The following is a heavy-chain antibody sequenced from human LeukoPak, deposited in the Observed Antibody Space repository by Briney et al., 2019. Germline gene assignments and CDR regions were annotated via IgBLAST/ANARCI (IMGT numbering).Heavy chain of an antibody. V-gene: IGHV3-30*04. D-gene: IGHD5-12*01. CDR3: ARDRGFTSYHH. CDR2: ISYDGSNK. CDR1: GLTFSSYA. J-gene: IGHJ5*02. Sequence: GGSLRLSCAASGLTFSSYAMHCVRQAPGKGLEWVAVISYDGSNKYYADSVKGRFTIYRDNSKNTLYLQMNSLRAEHTAVYYCARDRGFTSYHHWGQAILVTLSS.